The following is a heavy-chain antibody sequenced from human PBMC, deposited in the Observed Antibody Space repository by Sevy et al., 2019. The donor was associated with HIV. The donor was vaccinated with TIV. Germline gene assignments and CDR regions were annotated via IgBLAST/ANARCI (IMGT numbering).Heavy chain of an antibody. D-gene: IGHD6-19*01. CDR1: GYTFTSYY. Sequence: ASVKVSCKASGYTFTSYYMHWVRQAPGQGLEWMGIINPSGGSTRYAQKFQGRVTMTRDTSTSTVYMELSSLRAEDTAVYYCARDLAVAGNWFDPWGQGTLVTVSS. V-gene: IGHV1-46*01. CDR2: INPSGGST. J-gene: IGHJ5*02. CDR3: ARDLAVAGNWFDP.